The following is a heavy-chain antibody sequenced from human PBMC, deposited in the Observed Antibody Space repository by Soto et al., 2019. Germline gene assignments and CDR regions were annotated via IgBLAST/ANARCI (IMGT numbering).Heavy chain of an antibody. CDR3: ARGSPPGVGATVPDY. J-gene: IGHJ4*02. V-gene: IGHV3-74*01. CDR2: INSDGSST. Sequence: GGSLRLSCAASGFTFSSYWMHWVRQAPGKGLVWVSRINSDGSSTSYADSVKGRFTISRDNAKNTLYLQMNSLRAEDTAVYYCARGSPPGVGATVPDYWGQGTLVTVSS. D-gene: IGHD1-26*01. CDR1: GFTFSSYW.